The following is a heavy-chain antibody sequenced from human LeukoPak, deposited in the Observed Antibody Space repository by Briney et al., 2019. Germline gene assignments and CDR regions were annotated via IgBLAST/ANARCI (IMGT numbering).Heavy chain of an antibody. V-gene: IGHV4-38-2*02. CDR2: IYHSGIT. J-gene: IGHJ4*02. CDR3: ARISSGYYYVDY. D-gene: IGHD3-22*01. CDR1: GYSISSGYY. Sequence: SETLSLTCTVSGYSISSGYYWGWIRQPPGKGLAWIGSIYHSGITYYNPSLKSRVTISVDTSKNQFSLKLSSVTAADTAVYYCARISSGYYYVDYWGQGTLVTVSS.